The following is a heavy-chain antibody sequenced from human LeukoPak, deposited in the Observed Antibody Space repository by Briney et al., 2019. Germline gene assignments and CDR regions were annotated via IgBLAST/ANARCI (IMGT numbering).Heavy chain of an antibody. J-gene: IGHJ6*02. CDR2: IYYSGST. CDR3: ARLHIVVVPAAPDYYGMDV. Sequence: SETLSLTCTVSGGSISSSSYYWGWLRQPPGKGLEWIGSIYYSGSTYYNPSLKSRVTISVDTSKNQFSLKLSSVTAADTAVYYCARLHIVVVPAAPDYYGMDVWGQGTTVAVSS. CDR1: GGSISSSSYY. D-gene: IGHD2-2*01. V-gene: IGHV4-39*01.